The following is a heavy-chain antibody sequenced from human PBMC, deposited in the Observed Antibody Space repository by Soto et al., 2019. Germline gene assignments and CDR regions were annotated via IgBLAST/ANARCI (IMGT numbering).Heavy chain of an antibody. D-gene: IGHD3-3*01. V-gene: IGHV1-69*13. CDR2: IIPIFGTA. CDR3: ARINHNHDYGMDV. J-gene: IGHJ6*02. CDR1: GGTFSSYA. Sequence: SVKVSCKASGGTFSSYAISWVRQAPGQGLEWMGGIIPIFGTANYAQKFQGRVTITADESTSTAYMELSSLRSEDTAVYYCARINHNHDYGMDVWGQGTTVTVSS.